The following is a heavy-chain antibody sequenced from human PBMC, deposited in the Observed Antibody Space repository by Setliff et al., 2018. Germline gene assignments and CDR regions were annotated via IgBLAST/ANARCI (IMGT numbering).Heavy chain of an antibody. V-gene: IGHV4-38-2*01. CDR2: IHHSGIT. CDR3: ARMVGTPDGWFDP. J-gene: IGHJ5*02. D-gene: IGHD1-26*01. Sequence: PSETLSLTCDVFSYSISTGYYWGWIRQPPGKGLEWIGYIHHSGITYYNPSLRSRVTISVDTSNNHFSLKLISVTAADTAVYYCARMVGTPDGWFDPWGQGTLVTVSS. CDR1: SYSISTGYY.